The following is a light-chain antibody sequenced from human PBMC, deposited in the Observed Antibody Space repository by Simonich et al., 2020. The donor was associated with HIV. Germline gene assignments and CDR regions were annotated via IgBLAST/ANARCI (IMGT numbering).Light chain of an antibody. Sequence: QAVVTQEPSLTVSPGGTVTLTCGSSTGAVTSGHYPYWFQQKPGQAPRTLIYDTNNQHSWTPARFSGSLLGGKAALTLSGAQPEDEAEYYCLLSYSGAWVFGGGTKLTVL. V-gene: IGLV7-46*01. CDR1: TGAVTSGHY. CDR3: LLSYSGAWV. CDR2: DTN. J-gene: IGLJ3*02.